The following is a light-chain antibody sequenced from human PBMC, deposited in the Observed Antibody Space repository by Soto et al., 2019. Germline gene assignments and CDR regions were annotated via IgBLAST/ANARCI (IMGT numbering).Light chain of an antibody. V-gene: IGLV2-8*01. Sequence: QSALTQPPSASGSPGQSVTISCTGTSSDVGGYNYVSWYQQHPGKAPKVMIYDVNKRPSGVPDRFSGSKSGNTASLTVSGLQAEDEGDYYCSSHAVGQNVVFGGGTKVTVL. J-gene: IGLJ2*01. CDR2: DVN. CDR3: SSHAVGQNVV. CDR1: SSDVGGYNY.